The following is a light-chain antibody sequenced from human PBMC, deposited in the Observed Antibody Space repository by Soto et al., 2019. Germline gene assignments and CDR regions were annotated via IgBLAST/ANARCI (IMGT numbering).Light chain of an antibody. CDR1: SGHSHYA. CDR3: QTWGSGFVM. CDR2: LNGDGSH. Sequence: QSVLTQSPSASASLGASVRLTCTLSSGHSHYAIVWVQQQPDKGPRHLMKLNGDGSHYRGDGVPDRFSASSSGTERYLSISNLQSEDDADNYCQTWGSGFVMFGGGTQLTVL. J-gene: IGLJ7*01. V-gene: IGLV4-69*01.